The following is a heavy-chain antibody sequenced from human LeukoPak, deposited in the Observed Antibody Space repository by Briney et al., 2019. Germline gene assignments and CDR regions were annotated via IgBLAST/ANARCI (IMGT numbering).Heavy chain of an antibody. Sequence: GGSLRLSCVVSGFTFKTYWMAWVRQAPGKGLEWLANIKQNGEANQYEDSVMGRFTISRDNAENSLFLQMDSLSAEDTAVYYCARENWGTLDYWGQGALVTVSS. J-gene: IGHJ4*02. CDR1: GFTFKTYW. V-gene: IGHV3-7*01. D-gene: IGHD7-27*01. CDR3: ARENWGTLDY. CDR2: IKQNGEAN.